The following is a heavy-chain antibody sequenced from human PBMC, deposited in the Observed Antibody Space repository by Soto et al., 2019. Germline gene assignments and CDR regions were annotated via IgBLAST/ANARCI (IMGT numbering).Heavy chain of an antibody. J-gene: IGHJ2*01. D-gene: IGHD3-9*01. CDR1: GIIFHTYG. CDR3: AKPVQENGHHYDIWYFDL. V-gene: IGHV3-30*18. CDR2: ISHDGSTI. Sequence: QVQLVESGGGVVQPGRSLRLSCAASGIIFHTYGMHWVRQAPGKGLEWVAVISHDGSTIYYADSVKGRFTISRDNSKNTLFLQMSSLRAEDTAVYYCAKPVQENGHHYDIWYFDLWGRGTLVTVSS.